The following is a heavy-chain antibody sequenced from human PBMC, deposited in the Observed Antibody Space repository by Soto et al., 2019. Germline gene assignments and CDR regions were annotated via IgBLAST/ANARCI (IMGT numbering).Heavy chain of an antibody. CDR1: GFTFSAYY. J-gene: IGHJ4*02. D-gene: IGHD1-1*01. V-gene: IGHV3-11*06. Sequence: QVQLVESGGGLVKPGGSLRLSCEGSGFTFSAYYMSWIRQAPGKGLEWISYSSNSGTFTKYADSVKGRFSISRDNTKNLLFLQMNSLRAEDTALYYCARSGDNYNLLDYWGQGTPVTVSS. CDR3: ARSGDNYNLLDY. CDR2: SSNSGTFT.